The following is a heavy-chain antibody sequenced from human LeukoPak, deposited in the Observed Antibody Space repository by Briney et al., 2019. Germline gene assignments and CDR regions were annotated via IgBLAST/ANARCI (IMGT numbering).Heavy chain of an antibody. D-gene: IGHD3-9*01. J-gene: IGHJ6*03. CDR2: ISHGKST. V-gene: IGHV4-34*01. Sequence: PSETVSLTCAAYGVSFSAYYWSWIRQPPGKGLEWVGEISHGKSTNYNPSLKSRVTISVDTSKNQFSLKLSSVTAADTAVYYCAREAYYDILTGRYYYYYYMDVWGKGTTVTVSS. CDR1: GVSFSAYY. CDR3: AREAYYDILTGRYYYYYYMDV.